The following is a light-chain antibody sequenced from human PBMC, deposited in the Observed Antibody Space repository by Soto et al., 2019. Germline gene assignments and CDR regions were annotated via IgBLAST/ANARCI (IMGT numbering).Light chain of an antibody. CDR1: QNVGRN. CDR3: LQDRYWPRT. V-gene: IGKV3-15*01. J-gene: IGKJ1*01. Sequence: TVMTQSPATLSVSAGEGATVSCRASQNVGRNLAWYQQKPGQAPRLLMYDASTRASGMPARFSGSGSGTECTLTIDSLQSEDCAVYYCLQDRYWPRTFGQGTKVEIK. CDR2: DAS.